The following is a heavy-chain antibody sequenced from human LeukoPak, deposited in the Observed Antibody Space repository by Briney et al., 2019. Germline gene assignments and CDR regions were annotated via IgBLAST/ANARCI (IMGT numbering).Heavy chain of an antibody. CDR3: ARVAGGLRFLEWLPRSHYYGMDV. CDR1: GGSISSSNW. CDR2: IYHSGST. D-gene: IGHD3-3*01. Sequence: SETLSLTCAVSGGSISSSNWWSWVRPPPGKGLEWIGEIYHSGSTNYNPSLKSRVTISVDKSKNQFSLKLSSVTAADTAVYYCARVAGGLRFLEWLPRSHYYGMDVWGQGTTVTVSS. J-gene: IGHJ6*02. V-gene: IGHV4-4*02.